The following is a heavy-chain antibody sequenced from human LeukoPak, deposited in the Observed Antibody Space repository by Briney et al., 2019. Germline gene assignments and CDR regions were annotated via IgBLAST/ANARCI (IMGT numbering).Heavy chain of an antibody. D-gene: IGHD3-22*01. CDR1: GGSISSHY. V-gene: IGHV4-59*11. CDR2: IYYSGST. J-gene: IGHJ4*02. Sequence: KPSETLSLTCTVSGGSISSHYWSWIRQPPGKGLEWIGYIYYSGSTNYNPSLKSRVTISVDTSKNQFSLKLSSATAADTAVYFCAILPATDTYYYDNRGYYRPGVHWGQGTLVTVSS. CDR3: AILPATDTYYYDNRGYYRPGVH.